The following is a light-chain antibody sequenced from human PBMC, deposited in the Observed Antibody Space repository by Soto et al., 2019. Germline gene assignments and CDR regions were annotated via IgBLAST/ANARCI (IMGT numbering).Light chain of an antibody. CDR2: AAS. J-gene: IGKJ4*01. V-gene: IGKV1-8*01. CDR1: QGISSY. CDR3: QQYYSYPLT. Sequence: AIRMTQSPSSFSASTGDRVTITCRASQGISSYLAWYQQKPGKAPKLLIYAASTLQSGVPSRFSGSGSGTDFTLTISRLQSEDVANYYCQQYYSYPLTFGGGTKVEIK.